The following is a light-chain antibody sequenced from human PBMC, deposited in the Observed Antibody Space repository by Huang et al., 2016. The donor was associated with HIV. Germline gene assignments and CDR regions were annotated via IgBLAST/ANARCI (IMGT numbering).Light chain of an antibody. CDR3: QQRSNWIT. V-gene: IGKV3-11*01. CDR2: DAA. Sequence: EIVLTQSPATLSLSPGERATLSCRARQSVTSYLAWYQQKPGQAPSLLIYDAANRATGIAARVVGSGSGTDFTLTISSLEPEDFAIYYWQQRSNWITFGQGTRLEMK. J-gene: IGKJ5*01. CDR1: QSVTSY.